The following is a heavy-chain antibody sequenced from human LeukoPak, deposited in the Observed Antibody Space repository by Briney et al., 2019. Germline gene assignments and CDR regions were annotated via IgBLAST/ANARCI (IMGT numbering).Heavy chain of an antibody. D-gene: IGHD6-13*01. CDR2: ISGSYST. CDR1: GFTFSSYA. Sequence: PGGSLRLSCAASGFTFSSYAMSWVRQAPGKGLEWVSDISGSYSTYYADSVKGRLTTSRDNSKNTLYLHMNSLRAEDTAIYYCAKDRESSSWYDYWGQGTLVTVSS. CDR3: AKDRESSSWYDY. J-gene: IGHJ4*02. V-gene: IGHV3-23*01.